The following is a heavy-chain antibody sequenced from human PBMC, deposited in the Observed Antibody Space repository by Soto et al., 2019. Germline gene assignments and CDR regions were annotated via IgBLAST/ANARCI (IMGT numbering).Heavy chain of an antibody. Sequence: QVQLVESGGGVVQPGRSLRLSCVASGFTFSSYGMHWVRQAPGKGLEWVAVISCDGSKTYYADSVKGRFTISRDNSKHTLYLQMNSLRAEDTAVYYCAKEGAGYWGQGTLGTVSS. J-gene: IGHJ4*02. CDR1: GFTFSSYG. CDR2: ISCDGSKT. V-gene: IGHV3-30*18. CDR3: AKEGAGY.